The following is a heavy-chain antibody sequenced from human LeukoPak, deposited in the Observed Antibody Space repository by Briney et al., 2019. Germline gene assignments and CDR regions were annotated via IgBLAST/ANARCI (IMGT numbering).Heavy chain of an antibody. CDR2: INHSGST. J-gene: IGHJ6*03. D-gene: IGHD6-19*01. Sequence: PSETLSLTCAVYGGSFSGYYWSWIRQPPGKGLEWIGEINHSGSTNYNPSLKSRVTISVDTSKNQFSLKLSSVTAADTAVYYCARGYSSGWYNYYYYMDVWGKGTTVTISS. CDR1: GGSFSGYY. CDR3: ARGYSSGWYNYYYYMDV. V-gene: IGHV4-34*01.